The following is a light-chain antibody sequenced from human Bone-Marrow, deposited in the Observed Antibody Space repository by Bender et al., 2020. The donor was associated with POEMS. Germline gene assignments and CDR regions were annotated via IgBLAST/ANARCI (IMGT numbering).Light chain of an antibody. V-gene: IGLV3-25*02. CDR2: KDS. CDR3: ATWDDSLSGPV. Sequence: SSELTQPPSVSVSPGQTARITCSGDALPQRYAFWYQQKPGQAPVLVIYKDSERPSGIPDRFSGSKSGTSASLAISGLRSEDEADYYCATWDDSLSGPVFGGGTKLTVL. J-gene: IGLJ3*02. CDR1: ALPQRY.